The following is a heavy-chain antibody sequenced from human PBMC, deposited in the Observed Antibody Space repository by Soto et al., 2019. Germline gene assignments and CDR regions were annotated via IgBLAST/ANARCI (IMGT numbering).Heavy chain of an antibody. CDR1: GFTFSNDW. CDR3: ARGDYFDRRFDF. CDR2: IKQDGSEK. J-gene: IGHJ4*02. D-gene: IGHD3-9*01. V-gene: IGHV3-7*03. Sequence: GGSLRLSCVASGFTFSNDWMSWVRQAPGKGLEWVATIKQDGSEKYYVDSVKGRFTVSRDNTKNSLYLQMNSLRAEDTAVYYCARGDYFDRRFDFWGQGALVTVSS.